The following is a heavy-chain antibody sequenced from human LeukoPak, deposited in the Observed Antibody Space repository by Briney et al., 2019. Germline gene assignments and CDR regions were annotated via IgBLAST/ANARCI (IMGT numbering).Heavy chain of an antibody. V-gene: IGHV3-30-3*01. CDR2: ISDDGSRQ. CDR1: GFTFSNYA. J-gene: IGHJ4*02. CDR3: ARYNTGSVDY. D-gene: IGHD2-8*02. Sequence: GGSLRLSCAATGFTFSNYAIHWGRQAPGKGLEWVAFISDDGSRQHYADSVKGRFTISRDNSKNTLYLQMDSLRAEDTAVYYCARYNTGSVDYWGQGTLVTVSS.